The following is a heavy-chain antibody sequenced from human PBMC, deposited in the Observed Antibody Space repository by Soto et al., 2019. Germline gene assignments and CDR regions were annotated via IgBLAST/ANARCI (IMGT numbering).Heavy chain of an antibody. CDR3: ARQYSYYYDSSGARGWFDP. CDR1: GYSFTSYW. Sequence: GESLKISCKGSGYSFTSYWIGWVRQMPGKGLEWMGIIYPGDSDTRYSPSFQGQVTISADKSISTAYLQWSSLKASDTAMYYCARQYSYYYDSSGARGWFDPWGQGTPVTVSS. CDR2: IYPGDSDT. D-gene: IGHD3-22*01. V-gene: IGHV5-51*01. J-gene: IGHJ5*02.